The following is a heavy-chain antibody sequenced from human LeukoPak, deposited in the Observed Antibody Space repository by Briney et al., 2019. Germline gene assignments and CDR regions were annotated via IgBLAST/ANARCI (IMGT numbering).Heavy chain of an antibody. Sequence: GGSPRLSCAASGFTFSSYGMHWVRQAPGEGLEWVSVIYSGGSTHYADSVKGRFTISRDTSKNALYLQMNSLRAEDTAVYYCARGGSFPINYYGMHVWGQGTTVTVSS. CDR3: ARGGSFPINYYGMHV. V-gene: IGHV3-NL1*01. CDR1: GFTFSSYG. D-gene: IGHD2-15*01. CDR2: IYSGGST. J-gene: IGHJ6*02.